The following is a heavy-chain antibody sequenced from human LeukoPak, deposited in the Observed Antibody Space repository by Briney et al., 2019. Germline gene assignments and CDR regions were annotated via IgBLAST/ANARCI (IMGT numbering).Heavy chain of an antibody. Sequence: AGGSLRLSCVASGFNFSPYAVHWVRQAPGKGLEWVAIISNDGTTESYTDSVKGRFTISRDNAKNSLYLQMNSLRAEDTALYHCARTLDEYYGSGSYYWPWGQGTLVTVSS. CDR1: GFNFSPYA. CDR2: ISNDGTTE. J-gene: IGHJ5*02. V-gene: IGHV3-30-3*01. D-gene: IGHD3-10*01. CDR3: ARTLDEYYGSGSYYWP.